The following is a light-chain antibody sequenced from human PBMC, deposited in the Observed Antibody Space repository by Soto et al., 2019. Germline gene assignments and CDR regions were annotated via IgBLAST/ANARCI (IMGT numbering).Light chain of an antibody. CDR3: QQRSNWST. Sequence: PGERVTLSCRASQSVSSSYLTWYQQKPGQAPRLLIYDASNRATGIPARFSGSGSGTDFTLTISSLEPEDFAVYYCQQRSNWSTFGQGTRLEIK. V-gene: IGKV3D-20*02. CDR1: QSVSSSY. J-gene: IGKJ5*01. CDR2: DAS.